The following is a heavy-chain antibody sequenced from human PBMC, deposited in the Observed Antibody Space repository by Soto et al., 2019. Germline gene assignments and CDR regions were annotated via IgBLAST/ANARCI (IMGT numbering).Heavy chain of an antibody. J-gene: IGHJ1*01. D-gene: IGHD3-3*02. CDR3: ARAASIAASGIFFQH. CDR1: GYTFTSHA. CDR2: INGGSGNT. V-gene: IGHV1-3*01. Sequence: QVQLVQSGAEVKEPGASMKVSCKASGYTFTSHAIHWVRQAPGQRLEWMGRINGGSGNTSSSEKVPFRGAMTRDTSATTAYMELSSLRSEDTGVYYCARAASIAASGIFFQHWGQGTPVIVSS.